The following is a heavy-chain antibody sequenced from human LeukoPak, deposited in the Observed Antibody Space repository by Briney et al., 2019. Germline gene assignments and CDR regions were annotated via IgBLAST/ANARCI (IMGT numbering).Heavy chain of an antibody. CDR2: VHSSGGVI. CDR1: GYTFTSDY. D-gene: IGHD1-26*01. Sequence: ASVKVSCKASGYTFTSDYMNWVRQAPGQGLEWMGIVHSSGGVIKYAQEFQDRLTVTRDTSTSIIYMELSSLRSEDTAVYYCAGSSHQRNWFDPWGQGTLVIVSS. CDR3: AGSSHQRNWFDP. V-gene: IGHV1-46*01. J-gene: IGHJ5*02.